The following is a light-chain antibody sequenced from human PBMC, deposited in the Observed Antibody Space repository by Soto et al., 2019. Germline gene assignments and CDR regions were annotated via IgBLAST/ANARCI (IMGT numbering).Light chain of an antibody. J-gene: IGKJ1*01. V-gene: IGKV1-39*01. Sequence: DIQMTQSPSSLSASLEDRVIITCRASQSISNHLNWHQQKPGKAPKLLIFAASSLQSGVPSRFSGSRSGPDFTLTISSLQPEDFATYYCQQSYSSPPTFGQGTKVDIK. CDR2: AAS. CDR1: QSISNH. CDR3: QQSYSSPPT.